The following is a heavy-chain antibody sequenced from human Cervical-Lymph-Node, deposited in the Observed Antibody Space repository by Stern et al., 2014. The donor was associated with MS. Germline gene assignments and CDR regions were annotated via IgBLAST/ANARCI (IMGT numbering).Heavy chain of an antibody. CDR1: GFTFSSYS. J-gene: IGHJ4*02. CDR2: ITSSSNNR. Sequence: EVQLLESGGALVQPGGSLRLSCAASGFTFSSYSMNWVRQAPGKGLEWISYITSSSNNRYYADSVKGRFTISRDNAKNALYLQMDSLRAEDTALYYCARDIVTRGYWGQGTLVTVSS. CDR3: ARDIVTRGY. V-gene: IGHV3-48*04. D-gene: IGHD1-26*01.